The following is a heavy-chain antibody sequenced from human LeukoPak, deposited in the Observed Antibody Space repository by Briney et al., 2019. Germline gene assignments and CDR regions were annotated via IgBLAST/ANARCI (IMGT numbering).Heavy chain of an antibody. J-gene: IGHJ5*01. CDR2: LIPFFNTT. CDR1: GGTFNNYA. D-gene: IGHD3-22*01. V-gene: IGHV1-69*06. Sequence: ASVKVSCKASGGTFNNYAVSWVRPAPGQGLEWMGKLIPFFNTTYYAQKFQGRVTITADKSTTTAYMELSGLRSEDTAVYYCARADDRSGSYYILGFDSWGQGTLVTVSS. CDR3: ARADDRSGSYYILGFDS.